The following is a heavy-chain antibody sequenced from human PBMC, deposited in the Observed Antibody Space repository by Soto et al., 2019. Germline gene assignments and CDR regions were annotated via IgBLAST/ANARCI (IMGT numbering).Heavy chain of an antibody. CDR1: GFTFSNSA. V-gene: IGHV1-58*01. CDR2: IVVGSGTT. CDR3: AAELYSGGSCCSFDI. Sequence: ASVKVSCKTSGFTFSNSAVQWVRQARGQRLEWMGWIVVGSGTTNYARKFRERVTITRDMSTSTAHMEVSSLTSEDTAVYYCAAELYSGGSCCSFDIWGQGTMVTVSS. J-gene: IGHJ3*02. D-gene: IGHD2-15*01.